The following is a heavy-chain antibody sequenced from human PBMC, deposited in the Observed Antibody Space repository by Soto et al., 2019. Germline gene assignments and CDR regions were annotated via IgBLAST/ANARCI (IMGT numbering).Heavy chain of an antibody. D-gene: IGHD3-10*01. CDR2: IYYSGST. J-gene: IGHJ4*02. CDR1: CGSISSGGYY. Sequence: SETLSLTCTVSCGSISSGGYYWSWIRQHPGKGLEWIGYIYYSGSTYYNPSLKSRVTISVDTSKNQFSLKLSSVTAADTAVYYCARVSEDLWFGGQYYFDYWGQRPLGTVSS. CDR3: ARVSEDLWFGGQYYFDY. V-gene: IGHV4-61*08.